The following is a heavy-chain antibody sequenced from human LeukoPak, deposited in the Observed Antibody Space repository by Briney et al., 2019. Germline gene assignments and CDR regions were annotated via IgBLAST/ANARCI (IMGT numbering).Heavy chain of an antibody. Sequence: PGESPKISCKDSGYSFTTSWIGWVRQMPGKGLEWMGIIFPRDSDTRYSPSFQGQVTMSADKSISTAYLQWSSLKASDTAMYYCAKVRGSGGFVIDYWGQGTVVTVSS. CDR2: IFPRDSDT. V-gene: IGHV5-51*01. D-gene: IGHD6-19*01. J-gene: IGHJ4*02. CDR1: GYSFTTSW. CDR3: AKVRGSGGFVIDY.